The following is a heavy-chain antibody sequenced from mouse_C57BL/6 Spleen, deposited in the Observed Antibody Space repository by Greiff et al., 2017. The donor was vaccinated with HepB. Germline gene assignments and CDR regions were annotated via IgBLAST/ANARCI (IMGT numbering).Heavy chain of an antibody. D-gene: IGHD1-1*01. V-gene: IGHV1-39*01. Sequence: VHVKQSGPELVKPGASVKISCKASGYSFTDYNMNWVKQSNGKSLEWIGVINPNYGTTSYNQKFKGKATLTVDQSSSTAYMQLNSLTSEDSAVYYCARGRYYYGSSSYYYAMDYWGQGTSVTVSS. CDR2: INPNYGTT. CDR3: ARGRYYYGSSSYYYAMDY. CDR1: GYSFTDYN. J-gene: IGHJ4*01.